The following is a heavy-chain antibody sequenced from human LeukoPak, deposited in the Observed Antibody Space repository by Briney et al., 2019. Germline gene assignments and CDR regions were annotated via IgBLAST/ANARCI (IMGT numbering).Heavy chain of an antibody. CDR1: GGSISTSNYY. CDR3: AKGRSSWSAFDY. D-gene: IGHD6-13*01. V-gene: IGHV3-23*01. J-gene: IGHJ4*02. CDR2: MTGSGGST. Sequence: PSETLSLTCTVSGGSISTSNYYWGWIRQPPGKGLEWVSTMTGSGGSTYYADSVKGRFTISRDNSKNTLYLQMNSLRAEDTAVYYCAKGRSSWSAFDYWGQGTLVTVSS.